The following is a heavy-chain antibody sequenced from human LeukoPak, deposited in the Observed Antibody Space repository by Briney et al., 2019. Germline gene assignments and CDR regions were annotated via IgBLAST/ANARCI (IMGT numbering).Heavy chain of an antibody. CDR3: ARVFRSSHWFDP. Sequence: SETLSLTCTVSAGSISSSSYSWGWIRQPPGKGLEWIGSIYYSGNTYYNPPLKSRVTISVDTSKNQFSLKLSSVTAADTAVYYCARVFRSSHWFDPWGQGTLVTVSS. CDR2: IYYSGNT. CDR1: AGSISSSSYS. J-gene: IGHJ5*02. V-gene: IGHV4-39*07.